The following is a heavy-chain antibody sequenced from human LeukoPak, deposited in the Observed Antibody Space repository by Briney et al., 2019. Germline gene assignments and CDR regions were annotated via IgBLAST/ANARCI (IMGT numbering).Heavy chain of an antibody. D-gene: IGHD3-10*01. CDR2: INHSGST. CDR3: ARVWFGELSAFDP. Sequence: SETLSLTCAVYGGSFSGYYWSWIRQPPGKGLEWIGEINHSGSTNYNPSLKSRVTISVDTSKNQFSLKLSSVTAADTAVYYCARVWFGELSAFDPWGPGTLVTVSS. V-gene: IGHV4-34*01. J-gene: IGHJ5*02. CDR1: GGSFSGYY.